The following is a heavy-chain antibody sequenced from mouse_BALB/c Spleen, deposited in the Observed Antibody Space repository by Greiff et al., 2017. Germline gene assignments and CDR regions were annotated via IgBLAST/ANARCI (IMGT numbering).Heavy chain of an antibody. V-gene: IGHV3-2*02. J-gene: IGHJ4*01. Sequence: DVKLVESGPGLVKPSQSLSLTCTVTGYSITSDYAWNWIRQFPGNKLEWMGYISYSGSTSYNPSLKSRISITRDTSKNQFFLQLNSVTTEDTATYYCARAQYGNYVRGYAMDYWGQGTSVTVSS. D-gene: IGHD2-10*02. CDR2: ISYSGST. CDR1: GYSITSDYA. CDR3: ARAQYGNYVRGYAMDY.